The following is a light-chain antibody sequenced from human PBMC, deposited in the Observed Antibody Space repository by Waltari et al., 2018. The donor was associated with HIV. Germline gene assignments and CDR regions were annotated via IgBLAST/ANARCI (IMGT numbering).Light chain of an antibody. CDR2: TNN. Sequence: QSVLTQPPSVSGTPGQRVTISCSGSSSNLGSNYVYWYQQPPGTAPKLLIYTNNQRPSGVPERFSGSKSGTSASLAISGLRSEDEADYYCAAWNDRLSGYVFGTGTKVTV. CDR1: SSNLGSNY. CDR3: AAWNDRLSGYV. J-gene: IGLJ1*01. V-gene: IGLV1-47*01.